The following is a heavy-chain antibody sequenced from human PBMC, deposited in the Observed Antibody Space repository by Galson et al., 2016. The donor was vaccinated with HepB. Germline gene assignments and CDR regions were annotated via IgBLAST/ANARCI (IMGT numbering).Heavy chain of an antibody. V-gene: IGHV3-21*01. CDR2: ISRGSGYI. CDR3: CVDTAMDYVFDY. CDR1: GFTFSTYN. J-gene: IGHJ4*02. D-gene: IGHD5-18*01. Sequence: FLRLSCAASGFTFSTYNMNWVRQAPGKGLEWVSSISRGSGYIYYADSVKGRFTISRDNAKNSLYLQMNSLRAEDTAVYYCCVDTAMDYVFDYWGQGTLVTVSP.